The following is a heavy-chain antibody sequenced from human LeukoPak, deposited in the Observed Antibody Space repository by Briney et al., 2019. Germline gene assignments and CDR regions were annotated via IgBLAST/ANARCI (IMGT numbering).Heavy chain of an antibody. CDR3: ARLGPGSGSYYNPFDY. Sequence: GESLKISCKGSGYSFTSYWIGWVRQMPGKGLEWMGIIYPGDSDTRYSPPFQGQVTISADKSISTAYLQWSSLKASDTAMYYCARLGPGSGSYYNPFDYWGQGTLVTVSS. V-gene: IGHV5-51*01. CDR2: IYPGDSDT. J-gene: IGHJ4*02. CDR1: GYSFTSYW. D-gene: IGHD3-10*01.